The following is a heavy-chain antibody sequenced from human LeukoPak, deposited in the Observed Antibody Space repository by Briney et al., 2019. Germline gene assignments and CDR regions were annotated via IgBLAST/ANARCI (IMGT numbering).Heavy chain of an antibody. CDR2: ISTYNGNT. V-gene: IGHV1-18*01. CDR3: VTSSSWSSEYFQH. CDR1: GYTFTSSG. J-gene: IGHJ1*01. Sequence: ASVKVSCKASGYTFTSSGISWVRQAPGQGLEWMGWISTYNGNTKFAQKAQGRVTMTTDTSASTAYMELRSLRSDDTAVYYCVTSSSWSSEYFQHWGQGTLVTVSS. D-gene: IGHD6-13*01.